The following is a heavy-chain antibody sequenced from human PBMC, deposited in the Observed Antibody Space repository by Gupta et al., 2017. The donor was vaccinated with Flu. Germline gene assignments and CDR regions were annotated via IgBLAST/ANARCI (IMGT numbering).Heavy chain of an antibody. CDR3: ARDRSVTGDDY. D-gene: IGHD6-25*01. Sequence: QVQMVQSGAEVKKPGASVKVSCKASGYSFTDYKIHWIRQAPGQGLEWMGRIHPSGGGANYAQKFQGRVTITRDTSISTVYLELSTLTSDDTAVYYCARDRSVTGDDYWGQGTLVTVSS. CDR2: IHPSGGGA. V-gene: IGHV1-2*06. CDR1: GYSFTDYK. J-gene: IGHJ4*02.